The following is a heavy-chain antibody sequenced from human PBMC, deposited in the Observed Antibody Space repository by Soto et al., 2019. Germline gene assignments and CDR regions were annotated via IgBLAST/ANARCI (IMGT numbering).Heavy chain of an antibody. J-gene: IGHJ4*02. CDR2: IYYSGST. CDR3: ARGPAVAGEFAY. V-gene: IGHV4-59*01. CDR1: GGSISSYY. D-gene: IGHD6-19*01. Sequence: SETLSLTCTVSGGSISSYYWSWIRQPPGKGLEWIGYIYYSGSTNYNPSLKSRVTISVDTSKNQFSLKLSSVTAADTAVYYCARGPAVAGEFAYWGQGTLVTVS.